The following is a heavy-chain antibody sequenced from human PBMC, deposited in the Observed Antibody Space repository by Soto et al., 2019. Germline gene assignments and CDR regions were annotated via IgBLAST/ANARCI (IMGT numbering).Heavy chain of an antibody. CDR2: IYYSGST. CDR1: GGSISSGGYY. V-gene: IGHV4-31*03. J-gene: IGHJ5*02. CDR3: ARSSYCSGGSCYPWASWFDP. Sequence: SETLSLTCTVSGGSISSGGYYWSWIRQHPGKGLEWIGYIYYSGSTYYNPSLKSRVTISVDTSKNQFSLKLSSVTAADTAVYYCARSSYCSGGSCYPWASWFDPWGQGTLVTVSS. D-gene: IGHD2-15*01.